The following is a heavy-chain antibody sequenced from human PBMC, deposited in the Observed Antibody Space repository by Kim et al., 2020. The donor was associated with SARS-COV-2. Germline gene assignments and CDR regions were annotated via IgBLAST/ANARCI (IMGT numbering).Heavy chain of an antibody. CDR2: STI. Sequence: STIYYADSGKGRFTISTDGAKNSVFLQMNSLRAEDTALYYCARGSGYLGYWGQGALVTVSS. J-gene: IGHJ4*02. CDR3: ARGSGYLGY. D-gene: IGHD3-22*01. V-gene: IGHV3-48*03.